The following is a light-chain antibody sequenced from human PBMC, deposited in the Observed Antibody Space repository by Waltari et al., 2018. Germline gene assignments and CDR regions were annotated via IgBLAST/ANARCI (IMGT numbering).Light chain of an antibody. V-gene: IGLV2-14*01. CDR1: SSDLDFADY. CDR3: SSFTGTIWV. J-gene: IGLJ3*02. CDR2: GVT. Sequence: QSALTQPASVSGSPGQSITISCTGSSSDLDFADYVSWYQHLPGKAPKLMIYGVTNRPSGISNRFAGSKSDNTASLTISGLQADDEADYYCSSFTGTIWVFGGGTKLTVL.